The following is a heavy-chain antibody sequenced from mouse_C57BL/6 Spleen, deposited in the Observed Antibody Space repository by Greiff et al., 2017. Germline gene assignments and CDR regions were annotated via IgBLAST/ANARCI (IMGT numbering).Heavy chain of an antibody. CDR1: GYTFTDYE. D-gene: IGHD1-1*01. Sequence: LVESGAELVRPGASVTLSCNASGYTFTDYEMHWVKQTPVHGLEWIGAIDPETGGTAYNQTFKGKDILTADKSSSTAYMELRSLTSEDSADYYYTGENGFDYWGQGTTRTVSS. CDR2: IDPETGGT. CDR3: TGENGFDY. J-gene: IGHJ2*01. V-gene: IGHV1-15*01.